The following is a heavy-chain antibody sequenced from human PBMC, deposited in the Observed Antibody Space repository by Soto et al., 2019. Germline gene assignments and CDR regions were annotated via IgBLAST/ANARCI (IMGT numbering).Heavy chain of an antibody. CDR2: ISSSSSYI. V-gene: IGHV3-21*01. CDR3: ARNKGGSLGY. Sequence: LKISCAASGFTFSSYTMNWVRQAPGKGLEWVSSISSSSSYIYYADSVKGRFTISRDNAKKSLYLQMNSLRAEDTAVYYCARNKGGSLGYWGQGTLVTVSS. J-gene: IGHJ4*02. D-gene: IGHD3-16*01. CDR1: GFTFSSYT.